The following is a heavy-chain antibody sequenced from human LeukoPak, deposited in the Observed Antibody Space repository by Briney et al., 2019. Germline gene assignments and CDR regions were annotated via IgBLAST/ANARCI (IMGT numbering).Heavy chain of an antibody. CDR3: ARVGNMNYYDSSGYWAPAY. D-gene: IGHD3-22*01. CDR2: FDPEDGET. J-gene: IGHJ4*02. Sequence: ASVKVSCKVSGYTLTELSMHWVRQAPGKGLEWMGGFDPEDGETIYAQKFQGRVTMTEDTSTDTAYMELSSLRSDDTAVYYCARVGNMNYYDSSGYWAPAYWGQGTLVTVSS. CDR1: GYTLTELS. V-gene: IGHV1-24*01.